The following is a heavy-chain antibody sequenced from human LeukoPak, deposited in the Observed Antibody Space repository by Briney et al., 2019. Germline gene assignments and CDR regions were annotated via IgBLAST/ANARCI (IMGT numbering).Heavy chain of an antibody. CDR3: AKIGVIGLWYFDL. V-gene: IGHV3-23*01. CDR1: EFTFSTCG. J-gene: IGHJ2*01. Sequence: GGSLRLSWAASEFTFSTCGMSWVPQAPGKGLEWVSSISSGGDYTYYADSVKDRFTISRDNSKNTLYLQMNSLRAEDTAVYYCAKIGVIGLWYFDLWGRGTLATVSS. CDR2: ISSGGDYT. D-gene: IGHD3-10*01.